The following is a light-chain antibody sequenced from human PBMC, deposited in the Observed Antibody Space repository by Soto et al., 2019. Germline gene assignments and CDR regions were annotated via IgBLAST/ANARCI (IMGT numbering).Light chain of an antibody. V-gene: IGKV3-15*01. CDR3: QQYNSWLWT. Sequence: EIVMTQSPATLSVSPGEGATLSCRASQSVSSKLAWYQQKPGQAPRLLIYGASTRATGIPARFSGSGSGTEFTLIISSLHSEDSAVYDCQQYNSWLWTVGQGTKVEIK. CDR1: QSVSSK. CDR2: GAS. J-gene: IGKJ1*01.